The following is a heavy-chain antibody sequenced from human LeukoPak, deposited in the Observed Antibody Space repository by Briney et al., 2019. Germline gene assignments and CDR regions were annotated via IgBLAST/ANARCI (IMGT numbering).Heavy chain of an antibody. CDR1: GFTFSSYG. J-gene: IGHJ4*02. V-gene: IGHV3-20*04. D-gene: IGHD4-17*01. CDR2: INWNGGST. CDR3: ARTTLTHDYGDYLGYFDY. Sequence: GGSLRLSCAASGFTFSSYGMSWVRQAPGKGLEWVSGINWNGGSTGYADSVKGRFTISRDNAKNSLYLQMNSLRAEDTALYYCARTTLTHDYGDYLGYFDYWGQGTLVTVSS.